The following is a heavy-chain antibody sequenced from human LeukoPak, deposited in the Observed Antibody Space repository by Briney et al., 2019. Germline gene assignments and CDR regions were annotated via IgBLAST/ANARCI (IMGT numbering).Heavy chain of an antibody. CDR1: GFTFSSYG. CDR2: IWYDGSNK. D-gene: IGHD2-21*02. V-gene: IGHV3-33*01. J-gene: IGHJ2*01. Sequence: HPGGSLRLSCAASGFTFSSYGMHWVRQAPGKGLEWVAVIWYDGSNKYYADSVKGRFTISRDNSKNTLYLQMNSLRAEDTAVYYCARDTVVTASKQRYFDLWGRGTLVTVSS. CDR3: ARDTVVTASKQRYFDL.